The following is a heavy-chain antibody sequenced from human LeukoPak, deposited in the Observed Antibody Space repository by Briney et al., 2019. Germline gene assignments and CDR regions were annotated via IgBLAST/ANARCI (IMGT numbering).Heavy chain of an antibody. CDR1: GGSISSFY. V-gene: IGHV4-59*01. J-gene: IGHJ6*03. Sequence: PSETLSLTCTVSGGSISSFYWSWIRQPPGKGLEWIGYIHYSGSTTYNPPLKSRVTISADTSKNKFSLKLTSVTAADTAVYYCARAHDCSSAGCSYYSYYMDVWGKGTTVTVSS. CDR3: ARAHDCSSAGCSYYSYYMDV. CDR2: IHYSGST. D-gene: IGHD2-2*01.